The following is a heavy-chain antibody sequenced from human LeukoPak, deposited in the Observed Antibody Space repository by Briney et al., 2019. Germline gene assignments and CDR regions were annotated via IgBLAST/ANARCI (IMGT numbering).Heavy chain of an antibody. J-gene: IGHJ4*02. CDR1: GFTFSGFA. CDR2: IGSDSKT. V-gene: IGHV3-23*01. Sequence: GGSLRLSCAASGFTFSGFAMTWVRQAPGKGLEWVSSIGSDSKTHYSESVKGRFAISRDNSKSTLFLQMNSLRAEDTAVYYCARSIYFRLLFDYWGQGTLVTVSS. CDR3: ARSIYFRLLFDY. D-gene: IGHD6-25*01.